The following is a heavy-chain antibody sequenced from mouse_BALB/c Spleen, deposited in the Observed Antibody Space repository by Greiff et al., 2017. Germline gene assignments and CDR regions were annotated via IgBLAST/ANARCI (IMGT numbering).Heavy chain of an antibody. D-gene: IGHD2-1*01. V-gene: IGHV5-6-5*01. Sequence: EVMLVESGGGLVKPGGSLTLSCAASGFTFSSYAMSWVRQTPERKLEWVASISSGGSTYYPVSVKGRFTISRDNARNLLYLQMSSLRSEDTAMYYCAREGGYYGNYFDYWGKGNTLAVSS. J-gene: IGHJ2*01. CDR1: GFTFSSYA. CDR3: AREGGYYGNYFDY. CDR2: ISSGGST.